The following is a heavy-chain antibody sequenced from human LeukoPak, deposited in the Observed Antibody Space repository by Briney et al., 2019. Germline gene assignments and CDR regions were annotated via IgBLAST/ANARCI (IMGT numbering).Heavy chain of an antibody. Sequence: PGGSLRLSCAASGFTFGSCWMNWVRQAPGKGLEWVANIKQDGSEKYYVDSVKGRFTISRDNAKNSLYLQMNSLRAEDTAVYYCARDSDVPFDYWGQGTLVTVSS. CDR2: IKQDGSEK. CDR3: ARDSDVPFDY. V-gene: IGHV3-7*01. CDR1: GFTFGSCW. D-gene: IGHD3-16*01. J-gene: IGHJ4*02.